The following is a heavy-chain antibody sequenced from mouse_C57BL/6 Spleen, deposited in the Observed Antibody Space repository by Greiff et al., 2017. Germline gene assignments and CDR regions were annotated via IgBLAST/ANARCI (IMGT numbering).Heavy chain of an antibody. CDR2: IDPENGDT. CDR3: TTGISGFAY. V-gene: IGHV14-4*01. Sequence: EVKLQESGAELVRPGASVKLSCTASGFNIKDDYMHWVKQRPEQGLEWIGWIDPENGDTEYASKFQGKATITADTSSNTAYLQLSSLTSEDTAVYYCTTGISGFAYWGQGTLVTVSA. CDR1: GFNIKDDY. J-gene: IGHJ3*01.